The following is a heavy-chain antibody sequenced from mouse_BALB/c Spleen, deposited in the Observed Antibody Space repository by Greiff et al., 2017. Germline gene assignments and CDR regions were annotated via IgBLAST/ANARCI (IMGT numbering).Heavy chain of an antibody. Sequence: VQLQESGAELVKPGASVKLSCKASGYTFTSYYMYWVKQRPGQGLEWIGEINPSNGGTNFNEKFKSKATLTVDKSSSTAYMQLSSLTSEDSAVYYCTRSWFAYWGQGTLVTVSA. CDR3: TRSWFAY. V-gene: IGHV1S81*02. CDR2: INPSNGGT. CDR1: GYTFTSYY. J-gene: IGHJ3*01.